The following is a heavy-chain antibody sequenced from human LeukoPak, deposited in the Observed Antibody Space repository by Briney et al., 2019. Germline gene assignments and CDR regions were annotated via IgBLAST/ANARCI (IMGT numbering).Heavy chain of an antibody. CDR3: VRGAGWLPDY. D-gene: IGHD5-24*01. CDR2: ISYSGST. J-gene: IGHJ4*02. CDR1: GASLSSYY. Sequence: SETLSLTCTVSGASLSSYYCSWIRQSPGKGLEWIGLISYSGSTKYNSSLESRVTISADTSKSQRSLKLSSVTAADTAVYYCVRGAGWLPDYWGQGTLVTVSS. V-gene: IGHV4-59*01.